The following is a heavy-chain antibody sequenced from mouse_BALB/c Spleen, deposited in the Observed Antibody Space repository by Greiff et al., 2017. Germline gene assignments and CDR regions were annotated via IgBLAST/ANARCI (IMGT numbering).Heavy chain of an antibody. Sequence: VQLQQSGPELVKPGALVKISCKASGYTFTSYWMHWVKLRPGQGFEWIGEINPSNGGTNYNEKFKRKATLTVDKSSSTAYMQLSSLTSEDSAVYYCTIGTTASYYYAMDYWGQGTSVTVSS. CDR3: TIGTTASYYYAMDY. J-gene: IGHJ4*01. CDR2: INPSNGGT. CDR1: GYTFTSYW. V-gene: IGHV1S16*01. D-gene: IGHD1-2*01.